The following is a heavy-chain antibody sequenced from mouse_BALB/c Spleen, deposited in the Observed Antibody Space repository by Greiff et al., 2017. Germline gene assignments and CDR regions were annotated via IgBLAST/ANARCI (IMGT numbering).Heavy chain of an antibody. CDR2: IWAGGST. D-gene: IGHD1-2*01. J-gene: IGHJ3*01. CDR1: GFSLTSYG. Sequence: VKLMESGPGLVAPSQSLSITCTVSGFSLTSYGVHWVRQPPGKGLEWLGVIWAGGSTNYNSALMSRLSISKDNSKSQVFLKMNSLQTDDTAMYSCARGSGTTATGFAYWGQGTLVTVSA. CDR3: ARGSGTTATGFAY. V-gene: IGHV2-9*02.